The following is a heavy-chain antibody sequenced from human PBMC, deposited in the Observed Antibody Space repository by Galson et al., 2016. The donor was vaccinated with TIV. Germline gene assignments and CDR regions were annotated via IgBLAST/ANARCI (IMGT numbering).Heavy chain of an antibody. CDR1: EYTLPELS. Sequence: SVKVSCKVSEYTLPELSMHWVRQAPGKGLEWVGGFDPEDGDAIYAQKFQGRVTITRGTSTDTGYMELRSLRSDDTAVYYCATVPKGGELGLAPFDYWGQGTLVTVSS. V-gene: IGHV1-24*01. J-gene: IGHJ4*02. CDR2: FDPEDGDA. CDR3: ATVPKGGELGLAPFDY. D-gene: IGHD1-26*01.